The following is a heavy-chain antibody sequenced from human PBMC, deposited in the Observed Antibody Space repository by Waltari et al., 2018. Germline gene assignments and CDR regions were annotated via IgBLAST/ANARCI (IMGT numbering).Heavy chain of an antibody. Sequence: QVQLVQSGSEVKKPGASVKLSCKASGYTFLLYYMHWVRQAPGQGLEWMGIINPTGGSTSYAQNFQGRVTMTRDTSTSTVYMDLSSLRSDDTAVYYCARGGRGWYDWFDPWGQGTLVTVSS. J-gene: IGHJ5*02. CDR1: GYTFLLYY. CDR2: INPTGGST. V-gene: IGHV1-46*01. CDR3: ARGGRGWYDWFDP. D-gene: IGHD6-19*01.